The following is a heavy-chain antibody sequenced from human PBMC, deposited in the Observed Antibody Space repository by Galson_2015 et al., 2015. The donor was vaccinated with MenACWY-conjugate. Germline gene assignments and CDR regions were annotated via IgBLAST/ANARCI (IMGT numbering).Heavy chain of an antibody. CDR3: TKVAGYCSDDTCYSDY. D-gene: IGHD2-15*01. CDR2: LSDSGGHT. Sequence: SLRLSCAASGFTFSSFAMSWVRQAPGKGLEWVSALSDSGGHTHYADPVKGRVTISRDNSMRKLYLQINSLRAEDTAVYYCTKVAGYCSDDTCYSDYWGQGTLVTVSS. CDR1: GFTFSSFA. J-gene: IGHJ4*02. V-gene: IGHV3-23*01.